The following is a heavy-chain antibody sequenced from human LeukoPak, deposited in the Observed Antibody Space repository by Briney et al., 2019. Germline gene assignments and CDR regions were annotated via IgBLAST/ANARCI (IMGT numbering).Heavy chain of an antibody. J-gene: IGHJ4*02. CDR2: ITPIFGTA. CDR3: ARGGDGYDY. CDR1: GGTFSSYA. Sequence: VASVKVSCKASGGTFSSYAISWVRQAPGQGLEWMGRITPIFGTANYAQKFQGRVTITTDESTSTAYMELSSLRSEDTAVYYCARGGDGYDYWGQGTLVTVSS. D-gene: IGHD5-24*01. V-gene: IGHV1-69*05.